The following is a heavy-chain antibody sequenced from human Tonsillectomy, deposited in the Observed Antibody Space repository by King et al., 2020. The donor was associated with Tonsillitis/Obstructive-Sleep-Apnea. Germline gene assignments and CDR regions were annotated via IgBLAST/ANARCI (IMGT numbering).Heavy chain of an antibody. CDR3: ARGGSSSWRKVFDP. CDR2: INHSGST. V-gene: IGHV4-34*01. D-gene: IGHD6-13*01. J-gene: IGHJ5*02. Sequence: VQLQQWGAGLLKPSETLSLTCAVYGGSFSGYYWSWIRQPPGKGLEWIGEINHSGSTNYNPSLKNRVTISVDTSKNQFSLKLSSVTAADTAVYYCARGGSSSWRKVFDPWGQGTLVTVSS. CDR1: GGSFSGYY.